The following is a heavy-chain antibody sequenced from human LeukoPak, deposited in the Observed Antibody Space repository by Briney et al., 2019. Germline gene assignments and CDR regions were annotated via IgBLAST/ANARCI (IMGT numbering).Heavy chain of an antibody. CDR1: GGSISSGSDY. CDR3: ARGITGTTPYYFDY. D-gene: IGHD1-7*01. J-gene: IGHJ4*02. CDR2: IDTSGGT. V-gene: IGHV4-61*09. Sequence: SQTLSLTCTVSGGSISSGSDYWSWIRQPAGKGLEWIGHIDTSGGTNYNPSLKSRVTISIDTSKNQFSLKLNSVTAADTAVYYCARGITGTTPYYFDYWGQGTLVTVSS.